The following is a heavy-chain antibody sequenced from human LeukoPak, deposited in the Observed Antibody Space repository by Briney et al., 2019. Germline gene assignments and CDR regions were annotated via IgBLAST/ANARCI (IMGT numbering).Heavy chain of an antibody. J-gene: IGHJ4*02. CDR1: GFTFSSYA. CDR3: ARDSPGNSGYADY. CDR2: ISYDGSNK. Sequence: PGGSLRLSCAASGFTFSSYAMHWVRQAPGKGLEWVAVISYDGSNKYYADSVKGRFTISRDNSKNTLYLQMNSLRAEDTAVYYCARDSPGNSGYADYWGQGTLVTVSS. D-gene: IGHD5-12*01. V-gene: IGHV3-30-3*01.